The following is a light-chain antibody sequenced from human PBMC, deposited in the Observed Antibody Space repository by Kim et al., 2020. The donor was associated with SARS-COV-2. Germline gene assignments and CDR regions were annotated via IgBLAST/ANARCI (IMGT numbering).Light chain of an antibody. CDR3: QQRKSWPLT. Sequence: EVVLTQSPATLSLSPGERATLSCRASLSVSTRLAWYQQKPGQPPRLLMYEVSNRATATPARSSGSGSGTDFTLTISSLEPEDFAVYYCQQRKSWPLTFGQGTRLEIK. CDR2: EVS. V-gene: IGKV3-11*01. CDR1: LSVSTR. J-gene: IGKJ5*01.